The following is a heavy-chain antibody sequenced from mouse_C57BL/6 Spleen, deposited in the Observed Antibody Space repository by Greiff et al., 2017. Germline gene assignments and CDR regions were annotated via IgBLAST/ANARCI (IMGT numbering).Heavy chain of an antibody. CDR2: INPSSGYT. CDR1: GYTFTSYW. CDR3: ARGYYSNYVGFAY. Sequence: VMLVESGAELAKPGASVKLSCKASGYTFTSYWMHWVKQRPGQGLEWIGYINPSSGYTKYNQKFKDKATLTADKSSSTAYMQLSSLTYEDSAVYYCARGYYSNYVGFAYWGQGTLVTVSA. V-gene: IGHV1-7*01. D-gene: IGHD2-5*01. J-gene: IGHJ3*01.